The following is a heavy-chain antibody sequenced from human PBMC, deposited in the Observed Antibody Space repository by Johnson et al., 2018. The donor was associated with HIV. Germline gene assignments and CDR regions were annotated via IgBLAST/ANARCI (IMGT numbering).Heavy chain of an antibody. Sequence: QVRLVESGGGVVQPGRSLRLSCAASGFTFSSYAMHWVRQAPGKGLEWMAFISYNEDKKYYADSVKGRFTISRDNSKNILYLQMNSLRAEDTAVYYCASEVRGVLDIWGQGTMVTVSS. CDR3: ASEVRGVLDI. J-gene: IGHJ3*02. V-gene: IGHV3-30*04. CDR1: GFTFSSYA. D-gene: IGHD3-10*01. CDR2: ISYNEDKK.